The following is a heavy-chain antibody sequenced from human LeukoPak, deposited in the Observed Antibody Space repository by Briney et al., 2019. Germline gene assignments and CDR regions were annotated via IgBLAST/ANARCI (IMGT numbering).Heavy chain of an antibody. D-gene: IGHD5-18*01. J-gene: IGHJ5*02. CDR1: GGSFSGYY. CDR2: INHSGST. Sequence: SETLSLTCAVYGGSFSGYYWSWIRQPPGKGLEWIGEINHSGSTNYNPSLKSRVTISVDTSKNQFSLKLSSVTAADTAVYYCARALVDTAISWGQGTLVTVSS. CDR3: ARALVDTAIS. V-gene: IGHV4-34*01.